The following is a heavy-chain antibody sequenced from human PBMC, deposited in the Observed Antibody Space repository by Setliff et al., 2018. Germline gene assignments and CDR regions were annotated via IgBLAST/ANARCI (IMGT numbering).Heavy chain of an antibody. CDR2: IYIGGSA. CDR1: GGSISSYY. Sequence: PSETLSLTCTVSGGSISSYYWSWIRQPAGKGLEWIGHIYIGGSANYNPSLKSRVTMSIDTSKNQFPLKLNSVTAADMAVYYCAREQWLDPPGYYMDVWAKGTTVTVSS. D-gene: IGHD6-19*01. CDR3: AREQWLDPPGYYMDV. J-gene: IGHJ6*03. V-gene: IGHV4-4*07.